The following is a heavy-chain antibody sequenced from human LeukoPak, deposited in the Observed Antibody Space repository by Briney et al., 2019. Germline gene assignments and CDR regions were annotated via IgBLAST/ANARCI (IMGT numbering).Heavy chain of an antibody. J-gene: IGHJ4*02. Sequence: GGSLRLSCAASGFTFSNLWMSWVRQAPGKGLKWVTNIKQDGSEKYYVDSVKGRFTISRDNAQNSLYLQMNSLRAEDTAIYYCATSTAAAGTDWGQGTLVTVSS. CDR1: GFTFSNLW. D-gene: IGHD6-13*01. CDR3: ATSTAAAGTD. CDR2: IKQDGSEK. V-gene: IGHV3-7*03.